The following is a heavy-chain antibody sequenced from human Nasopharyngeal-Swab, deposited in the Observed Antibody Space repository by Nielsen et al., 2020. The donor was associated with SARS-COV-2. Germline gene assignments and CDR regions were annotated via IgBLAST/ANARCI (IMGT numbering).Heavy chain of an antibody. Sequence: ASVKVSCKASGYTSTRYYIHWVRQAPGQGLEWMGIINPGGGSARYSQNFQGRVTMTRDTSTNTVYMELYSLTSEDTAVYYCARGGDPREVVAATDCFDPWGQGTLVTVSS. CDR2: INPGGGSA. J-gene: IGHJ5*02. CDR3: ARGGDPREVVAATDCFDP. D-gene: IGHD2-15*01. V-gene: IGHV1-46*01. CDR1: GYTSTRYY.